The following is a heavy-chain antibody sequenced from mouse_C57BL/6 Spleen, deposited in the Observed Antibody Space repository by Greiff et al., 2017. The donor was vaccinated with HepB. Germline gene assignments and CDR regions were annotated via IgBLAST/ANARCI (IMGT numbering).Heavy chain of an antibody. V-gene: IGHV2-6-1*01. J-gene: IGHJ3*01. CDR3: ARHESPNSWFAY. CDR1: GFSLTSYG. D-gene: IGHD4-1*01. CDR2: IWSDGST. Sequence: QVQLKQSGPGLVAPSQSLSITCTVSGFSLTSYGVHWVRQPPGKGLEWLVVIWSDGSTTYNSALKSRLSISKDNSKSQVFLKMNSLQTDDTAMYYCARHESPNSWFAYWGQGTLVTVSA.